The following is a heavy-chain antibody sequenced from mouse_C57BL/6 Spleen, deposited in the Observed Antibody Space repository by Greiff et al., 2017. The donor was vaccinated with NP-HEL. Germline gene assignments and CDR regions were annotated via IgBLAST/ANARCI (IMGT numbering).Heavy chain of an antibody. CDR1: GYTFTSYW. Sequence: QVQLQQPGAELVMPGASVKLSCKASGYTFTSYWMHWVKQRPGQGLEWIGEIDPSDSYTNYNQKFKGKTTLTVDKSSSTAYMQLSSVTSEDSAVYYCARRRTDWYFDVWGTGTTVTVSS. CDR3: ARRRTDWYFDV. CDR2: IDPSDSYT. V-gene: IGHV1-69*01. J-gene: IGHJ1*03.